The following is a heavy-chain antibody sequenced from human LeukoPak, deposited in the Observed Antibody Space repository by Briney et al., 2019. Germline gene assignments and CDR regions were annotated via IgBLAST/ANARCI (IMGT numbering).Heavy chain of an antibody. Sequence: GGSLRLSCAASGFTLSSYAMSWVRQAPGKGLEWVSAISGSGGSTYYADSVKGRFTISRDNSKNTLYLQINSLRAEDTAVYYCAQDRTLDYDILTRPFDYWGQGTLVTV. J-gene: IGHJ4*02. CDR2: ISGSGGST. V-gene: IGHV3-23*01. D-gene: IGHD3-9*01. CDR3: AQDRTLDYDILTRPFDY. CDR1: GFTLSSYA.